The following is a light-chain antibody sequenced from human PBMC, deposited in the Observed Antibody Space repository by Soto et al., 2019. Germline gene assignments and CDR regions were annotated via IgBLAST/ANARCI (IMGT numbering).Light chain of an antibody. CDR2: DAS. CDR3: QQYNFWAPLT. J-gene: IGKJ4*01. V-gene: IGKV3-15*01. CDR1: QSVNSN. Sequence: EIVMTQSPATLSVSPGERATLSRRASQSVNSNLAWYRQKPGQAPRLLISDASTRATGVPARFSGSGSGTEFTITIRSLQSEDSVIFYCQQYNFWAPLTFGGGPMVELK.